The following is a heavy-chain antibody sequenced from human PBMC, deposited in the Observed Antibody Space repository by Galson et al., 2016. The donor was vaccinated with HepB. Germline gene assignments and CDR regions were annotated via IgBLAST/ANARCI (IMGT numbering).Heavy chain of an antibody. Sequence: SLRLSCAVPGFAFSSYAMTWVRQAPGKGLQWVSSISGSGDYTYYADSVKGRFTISRDNSRKTMYLQMNSLRVEDTAVYFCAKGRYDSSGFYYDGGWFEHWGRGTLLTVSS. V-gene: IGHV3-23*01. D-gene: IGHD3-22*01. J-gene: IGHJ5*02. CDR2: ISGSGDYT. CDR3: AKGRYDSSGFYYDGGWFEH. CDR1: GFAFSSYA.